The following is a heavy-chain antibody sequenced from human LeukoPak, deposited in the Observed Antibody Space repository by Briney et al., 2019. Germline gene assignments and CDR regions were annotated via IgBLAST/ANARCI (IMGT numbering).Heavy chain of an antibody. Sequence: GGSLRLSCAASGFTFSSYAMSWVRQAPGKGLEWVAVISYDGSNKYYADSVKGRFTISRDNSKNTLYLQMNSLRAEDTAVYYCARWRLDAFDIWGQGTMVTVSS. CDR3: ARWRLDAFDI. V-gene: IGHV3-30*03. CDR2: ISYDGSNK. CDR1: GFTFSSYA. J-gene: IGHJ3*02.